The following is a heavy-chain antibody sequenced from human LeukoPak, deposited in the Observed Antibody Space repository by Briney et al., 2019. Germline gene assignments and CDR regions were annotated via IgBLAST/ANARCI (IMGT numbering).Heavy chain of an antibody. V-gene: IGHV1-69*13. J-gene: IGHJ5*02. CDR3: VLRGYYDSSGSLDP. Sequence: SVKVSCKASGYTFTSYAMNWVRQAPGQGLEWMGGIIPIFGTANYAQKFQGRVTITADESTSTAYMELSSLRSEDTAVYYCVLRGYYDSSGSLDPWGQGTLVTVSS. CDR1: GYTFTSYA. CDR2: IIPIFGTA. D-gene: IGHD3-22*01.